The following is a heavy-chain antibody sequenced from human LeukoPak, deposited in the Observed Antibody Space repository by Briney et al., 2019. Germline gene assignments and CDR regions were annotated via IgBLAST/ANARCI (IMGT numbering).Heavy chain of an antibody. V-gene: IGHV3-48*03. Sequence: GGSLRLSCAASGFTFSSYEMNWVRQAPGKGLEWGSYISSSGSTIYYADSVKGRFTISRDNAKNSLYLQMNSLRAEDTAVYYCARASVVVDYWGQGTLVTVSS. CDR3: ARASVVVDY. CDR1: GFTFSSYE. D-gene: IGHD2-21*01. J-gene: IGHJ4*02. CDR2: ISSSGSTI.